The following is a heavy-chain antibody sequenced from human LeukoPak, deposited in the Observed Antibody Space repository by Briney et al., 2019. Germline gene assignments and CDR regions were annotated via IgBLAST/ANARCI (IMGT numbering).Heavy chain of an antibody. V-gene: IGHV3-20*04. Sequence: GGSLRLSCEASGFRFEDYDMSWVRQAPGQGLEWVSGINWNGVAATYADSVRGRFTISRDNAKNSMYLQMNNLRLEDTATYFRARDWRNYIDFWGQGALVTVSS. CDR1: GFRFEDYD. CDR3: ARDWRNYIDF. D-gene: IGHD3-3*01. CDR2: INWNGVAA. J-gene: IGHJ4*02.